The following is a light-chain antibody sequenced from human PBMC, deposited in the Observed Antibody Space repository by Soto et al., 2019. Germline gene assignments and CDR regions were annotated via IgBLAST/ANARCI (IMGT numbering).Light chain of an antibody. CDR2: WAS. V-gene: IGKV4-1*01. Sequence: DIVMTQSPDSLAVSLGERATINCKSSQSVLYTSNNKNYLSWYQQKPGQPPKLLISWASTRESGVPDRFSGSGSGTDFTLAINSLQAEDAAVYYCQQYYTTPLTFDGGTKVEIK. J-gene: IGKJ4*01. CDR1: QSVLYTSNNKNY. CDR3: QQYYTTPLT.